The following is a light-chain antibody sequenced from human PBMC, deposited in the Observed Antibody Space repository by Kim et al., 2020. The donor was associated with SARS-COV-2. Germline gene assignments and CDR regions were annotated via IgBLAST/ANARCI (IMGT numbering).Light chain of an antibody. CDR2: TAS. CDR1: QSIRSNY. CDR3: QQYGDPART. J-gene: IGKJ1*01. V-gene: IGKV3-20*01. Sequence: LSPGERATLSCRDSQSIRSNYLAWYQQIPCQAPSLLIYTASTRASGIPYRFSGSESGTYFTLTISRLEPGDSAVYYCQQYGDPARTFGQGTKMDIK.